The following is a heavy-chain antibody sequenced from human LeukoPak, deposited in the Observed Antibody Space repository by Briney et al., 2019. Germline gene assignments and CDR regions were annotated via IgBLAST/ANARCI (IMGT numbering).Heavy chain of an antibody. J-gene: IGHJ4*02. CDR2: IFHSGAT. Sequence: SETLSLTCAVYGASFSGYYWSWIRQSPGKGLEWIGEIFHSGATIYNPSLKSRVTMSVDTSKNRFSLRLSSVTAADTAVYYCARHARVATRSNHLDYWGRGALVTVSS. CDR3: ARHARVATRSNHLDY. CDR1: GASFSGYY. D-gene: IGHD6-6*01. V-gene: IGHV4-34*12.